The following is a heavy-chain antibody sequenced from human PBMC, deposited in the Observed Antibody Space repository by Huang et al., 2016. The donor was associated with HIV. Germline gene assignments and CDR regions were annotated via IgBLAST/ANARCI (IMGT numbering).Heavy chain of an antibody. CDR1: GYAFADYF. V-gene: IGHV1-2*02. CDR3: TRDGVAPDEEFDY. J-gene: IGHJ4*02. Sequence: VQLVPSGAEVKKPGASVKVSCKPSGYAFADYFIHWVRQAPGQGLEGMAEVNPNNGATNYDQKFLGRLTVTGDKSMRTAYMELSGLTSDDTAKYYCTRDGVAPDEEFDYWGQGTVIIVSS. D-gene: IGHD5-12*01. CDR2: VNPNNGAT.